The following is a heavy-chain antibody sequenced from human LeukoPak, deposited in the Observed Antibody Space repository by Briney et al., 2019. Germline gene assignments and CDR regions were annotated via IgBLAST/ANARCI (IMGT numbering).Heavy chain of an antibody. J-gene: IGHJ4*02. V-gene: IGHV3-23*01. CDR3: AKGHTLRFLEWLLPYYFDY. D-gene: IGHD3-3*01. CDR1: GFTFSSYA. CDR2: ISGSGGST. Sequence: PWGSLRLSCAASGFTFSSYAMSWVRQAPGKGLEWVSAISGSGGSTYYADSVKGRFTISRDNSKNTLYLQMNSLRAEDTAVYYCAKGHTLRFLEWLLPYYFDYWGQGTLVTVSS.